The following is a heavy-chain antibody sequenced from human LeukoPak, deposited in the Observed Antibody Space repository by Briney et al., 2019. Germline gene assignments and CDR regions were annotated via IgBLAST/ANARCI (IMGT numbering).Heavy chain of an antibody. CDR3: ARDYQEGLQNWFDP. Sequence: SQTLSLTCTVSGVSFSSASYYWSWIRQPPGKGLEWIGYIYYSGSTNYNPSLKSRVTISVDTSKNQFSLKLSSVTAADTAVYYCARDYQEGLQNWFDPWGQGTLVTVSS. CDR1: GVSFSSASYY. V-gene: IGHV4-61*01. J-gene: IGHJ5*02. CDR2: IYYSGST. D-gene: IGHD2-2*01.